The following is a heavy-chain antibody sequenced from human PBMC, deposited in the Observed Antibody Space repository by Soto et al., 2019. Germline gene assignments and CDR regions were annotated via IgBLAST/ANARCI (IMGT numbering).Heavy chain of an antibody. V-gene: IGHV1-18*01. CDR2: ISAYNGNT. D-gene: IGHD2-15*01. CDR3: ARFSGGSYNTYYFYYGMDV. Sequence: SVKVSCKASGYTFTSYGISWVRQAPGQGLDWMGWISAYNGNTKYAQDLQGRVTMTTDTSTSTAYMELRSLRSDDTAVYYCARFSGGSYNTYYFYYGMDVWGQGTTVTVSS. CDR1: GYTFTSYG. J-gene: IGHJ6*02.